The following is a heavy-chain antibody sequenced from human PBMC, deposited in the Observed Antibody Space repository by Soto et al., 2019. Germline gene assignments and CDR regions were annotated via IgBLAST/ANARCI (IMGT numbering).Heavy chain of an antibody. CDR2: IDPSDSYT. V-gene: IGHV5-10-1*01. Sequence: PGESLKISCKASGYNFISYWINWVRQKPGKGLEWMGRIDPSDSYTNYSPSFQGHVTISADKSISTAYLQWSSLKASDTAMYYCTKQGGHQPIDDWRQRTLVTVSS. J-gene: IGHJ4*02. CDR3: TKQGGHQPIDD. CDR1: GYNFISYW. D-gene: IGHD2-2*01.